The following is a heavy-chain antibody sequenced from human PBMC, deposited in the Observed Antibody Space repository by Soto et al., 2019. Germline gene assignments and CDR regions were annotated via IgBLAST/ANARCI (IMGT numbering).Heavy chain of an antibody. CDR3: VEGWNDF. V-gene: IGHV3-15*01. CDR1: GFMFSSAW. Sequence: HLVESGGDLVKPGGSLRLSCAASGFMFSSAWMSWVRQASGKGLEWVGRIKSKRDGGTTDYDPPVKGRLVISRDDSKNTLYLQMNSLKTYDTAVYYCVEGWNDFWGQGTLFVVPS. CDR2: IKSKRDGGTT. J-gene: IGHJ4*02. D-gene: IGHD1-1*01.